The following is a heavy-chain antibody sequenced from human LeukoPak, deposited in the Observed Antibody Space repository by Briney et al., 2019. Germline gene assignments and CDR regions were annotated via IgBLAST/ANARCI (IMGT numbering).Heavy chain of an antibody. V-gene: IGHV1-69*13. CDR1: GGTFSSYA. D-gene: IGHD5-18*01. CDR3: ARSAGLSVDTAMVPMYYFDY. CDR2: IIPIFGTA. J-gene: IGHJ4*02. Sequence: ASVKVSCKASGGTFSSYAISWVRQAPGQGLGWMGGIIPIFGTANYAQKFQGRVTITADESTSTAYMELSSLRSEDTAVYYCARSAGLSVDTAMVPMYYFDYWGQGTLVTVSS.